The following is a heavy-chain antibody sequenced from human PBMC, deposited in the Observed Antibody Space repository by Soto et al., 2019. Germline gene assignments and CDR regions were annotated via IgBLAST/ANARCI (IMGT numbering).Heavy chain of an antibody. CDR3: AKGFSDYSSSLFDY. J-gene: IGHJ4*02. D-gene: IGHD6-6*01. CDR2: ISDSGGST. V-gene: IGHV3-23*01. Sequence: GGSLRLSCAASGFTFSSYAMSWVRQAPGKVLEWVSVISDSGGSTYYADSVKGRFTISRDNSKNTLYLQMYSLRAEDTAVYYCAKGFSDYSSSLFDYWGQGTLVTVSS. CDR1: GFTFSSYA.